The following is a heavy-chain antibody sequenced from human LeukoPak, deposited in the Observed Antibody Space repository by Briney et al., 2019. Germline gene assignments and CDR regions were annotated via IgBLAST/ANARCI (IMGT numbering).Heavy chain of an antibody. CDR2: ISGSGGST. J-gene: IGHJ4*02. Sequence: PGGSLRLSCAASGFTFSSYAMSWVRQAPGKGLEWVSAISGSGGSTYYADSVKGRFTISRDNSKNTLYLQMNSLRAEDTAVYYCARDPGYGGNPYYFDYWGQGTLVTVSS. CDR3: ARDPGYGGNPYYFDY. CDR1: GFTFSSYA. D-gene: IGHD4-23*01. V-gene: IGHV3-23*01.